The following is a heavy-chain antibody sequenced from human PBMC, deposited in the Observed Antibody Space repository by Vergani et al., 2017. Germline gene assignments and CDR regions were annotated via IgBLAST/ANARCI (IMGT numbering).Heavy chain of an antibody. CDR1: GYTFNTYA. CDR2: INTNNGDP. J-gene: IGHJ4*03. V-gene: IGHV7-4-1*02. Sequence: QVLVVQSGSEFKKPGASVKVSCKTSGYTFNTYAICWVRQAPGQGLEWMGWINTNNGDPTYDQDFTGRFISSLDTSASTAYLEINNLKPEDTAFYYCAREGGPHSIWGQGTLVTVSS. CDR3: AREGGPHSI. D-gene: IGHD2-21*01.